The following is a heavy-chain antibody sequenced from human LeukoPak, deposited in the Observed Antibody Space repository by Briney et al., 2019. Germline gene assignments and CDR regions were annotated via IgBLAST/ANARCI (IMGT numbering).Heavy chain of an antibody. CDR1: GFSLRTGGVG. D-gene: IGHD6-19*01. J-gene: IGHJ4*02. V-gene: IGHV2-5*02. Sequence: SGPTLVKPPQTLTLTCTFSGFSLRTGGVGVGWIRQPPGKALEWLPLIYWDDDKRYSPSLKSRLTITKDTSKNQVVLTMTNMDPVDTATYYCAHRPYSSGWYYFDYWGQGTPVTVSS. CDR2: IYWDDDK. CDR3: AHRPYSSGWYYFDY.